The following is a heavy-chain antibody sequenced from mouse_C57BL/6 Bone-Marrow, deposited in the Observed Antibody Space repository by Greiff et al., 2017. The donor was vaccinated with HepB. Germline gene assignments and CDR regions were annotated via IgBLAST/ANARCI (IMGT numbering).Heavy chain of an antibody. CDR3: ARDGEFGYAMDY. V-gene: IGHV7-1*01. CDR2: SRNKANDYTT. J-gene: IGHJ4*01. CDR1: GFTFSDFY. D-gene: IGHD3-1*01. Sequence: EVQLVESGGGLVQSGRSLRLSCATSGFTFSDFYMEWVRQAPGKGLEWIAASRNKANDYTTEYSASVKGRFIVSRDTSQSILYLQMNALRAEDTAIYYCARDGEFGYAMDYWGQGTSVTVSS.